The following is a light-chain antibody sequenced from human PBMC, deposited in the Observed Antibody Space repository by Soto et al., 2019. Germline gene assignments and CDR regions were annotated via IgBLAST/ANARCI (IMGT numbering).Light chain of an antibody. CDR3: QQRSNWPPLT. V-gene: IGKV3-11*01. CDR2: DAS. J-gene: IGKJ4*01. Sequence: EIVLTQSPATLSLSPGERATLSCRASQSVSNYLAWYQHKPGQAPRLLIYDASNRATGIPARFSGSGSGTDFTLTISILEPEDFAVYYCQQRSNWPPLTFGGGTKVEIK. CDR1: QSVSNY.